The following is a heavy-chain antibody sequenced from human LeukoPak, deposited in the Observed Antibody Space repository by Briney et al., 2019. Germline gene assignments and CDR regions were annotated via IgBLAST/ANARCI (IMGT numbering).Heavy chain of an antibody. CDR3: AKGGYDFVEIAYFDF. V-gene: IGHV3-23*01. Sequence: GGSLRLSCAASGFTFNNYAMNWVRQAPGKGLEWVSLIIASSGSTFYADSVKGRFTISRDNSNNTLYLQMNSLSAEDTAVYYCAKGGYDFVEIAYFDFWGQGTLVTVSS. CDR2: IIASSGST. CDR1: GFTFNNYA. D-gene: IGHD5-12*01. J-gene: IGHJ4*02.